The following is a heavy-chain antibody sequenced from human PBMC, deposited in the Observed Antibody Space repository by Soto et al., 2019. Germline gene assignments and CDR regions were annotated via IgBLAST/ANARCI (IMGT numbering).Heavy chain of an antibody. CDR2: IYYSGST. Sequence: SDTLSLTCTVSGGSISSYYWSWIRQPPGKGLEWIGYIYYSGSTNYNPSLKSRVTISVDTSKNQFSLKLSSVTAADTAVYYCARDKRRDYYDSSGYSLFDYWGQGTLVTVSS. D-gene: IGHD3-22*01. CDR3: ARDKRRDYYDSSGYSLFDY. V-gene: IGHV4-59*01. CDR1: GGSISSYY. J-gene: IGHJ4*02.